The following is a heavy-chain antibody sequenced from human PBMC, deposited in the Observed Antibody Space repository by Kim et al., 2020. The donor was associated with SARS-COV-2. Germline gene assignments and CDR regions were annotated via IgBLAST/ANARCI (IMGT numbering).Heavy chain of an antibody. V-gene: IGHV4-31*03. D-gene: IGHD2-2*01. CDR3: ARGQPLDY. Sequence: SETLSLTCSVSGGSIRSGGKFWTWIRQHPAKGLEWIGYISYSGNPHYSPSLRSRVSISLQTSENQFSLELTSETAADTAVYYCARGQPLDYWGQGILVTVSS. CDR2: ISYSGNP. CDR1: GGSIRSGGKF. J-gene: IGHJ4*02.